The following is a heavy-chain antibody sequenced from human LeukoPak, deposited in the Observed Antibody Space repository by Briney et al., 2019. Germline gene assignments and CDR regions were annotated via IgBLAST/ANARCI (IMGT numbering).Heavy chain of an antibody. J-gene: IGHJ4*02. V-gene: IGHV4-59*08. CDR3: ARHYDSSAYWYYFDY. D-gene: IGHD3-22*01. CDR1: GGSISTYY. Sequence: SETLSLTCTVSGGSISTYYWSWIRQPPGKGLEWIGYIYYSGSTNYNPSLKSRVTISVDTSKNQFSLKLSSVTAADTAVYYCARHYDSSAYWYYFDYWGQGTLVTVSS. CDR2: IYYSGST.